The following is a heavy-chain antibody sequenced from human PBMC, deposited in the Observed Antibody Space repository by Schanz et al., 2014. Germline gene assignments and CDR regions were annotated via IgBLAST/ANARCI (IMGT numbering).Heavy chain of an antibody. CDR3: AKGMGYCSGGTCYDYYYYGLDV. CDR1: GFTFSSYG. Sequence: QVQLVESGGGVVQFGRSLRLSCVASGFTFSSYGLHWVRQAPGKGLEWVALISNDGSIKYYADSVKGRFTISRDNSENTLYLQMNSLSADDTAVFYCAKGMGYCSGGTCYDYYYYGLDVWGQGTTVTVSS. J-gene: IGHJ6*02. CDR2: ISNDGSIK. D-gene: IGHD2-15*01. V-gene: IGHV3-30*19.